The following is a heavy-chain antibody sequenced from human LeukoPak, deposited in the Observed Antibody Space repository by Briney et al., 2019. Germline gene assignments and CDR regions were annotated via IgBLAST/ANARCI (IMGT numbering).Heavy chain of an antibody. Sequence: GGSLRLSCAASGFTFSSYGMHWVRQAPGKGLEWVAVIWSDGSNKYYADSVKGRFTISRDNSGNTLYLQMNSLRAEDTAEYYCAKAWETKQHYYYGMEVWGQGTTVIVSS. J-gene: IGHJ6*02. CDR2: IWSDGSNK. D-gene: IGHD1-26*01. CDR1: GFTFSSYG. CDR3: AKAWETKQHYYYGMEV. V-gene: IGHV3-33*06.